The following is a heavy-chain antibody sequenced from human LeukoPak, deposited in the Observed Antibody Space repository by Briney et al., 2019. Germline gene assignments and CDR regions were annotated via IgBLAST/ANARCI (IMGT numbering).Heavy chain of an antibody. CDR3: ARIGDYVSLDY. CDR1: GFTFSSYS. Sequence: GGSLRLSCAASGFTFSSYSMNWVRQAPGKGLEWVSSISISSSYIYYADSVKGRFTISRDNAKNSLYLQMNSLRAEDTAVYYCARIGDYVSLDYWGQGTLVTVSS. D-gene: IGHD4-17*01. V-gene: IGHV3-21*01. CDR2: ISISSSYI. J-gene: IGHJ4*02.